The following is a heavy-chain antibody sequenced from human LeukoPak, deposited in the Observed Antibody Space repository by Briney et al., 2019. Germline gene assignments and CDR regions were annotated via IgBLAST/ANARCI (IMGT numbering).Heavy chain of an antibody. CDR3: ARDREGAAAGLIYFDY. V-gene: IGHV3-23*01. CDR1: GFSFSNYA. J-gene: IGHJ4*02. D-gene: IGHD6-13*01. Sequence: PGGSLRLSCVPSGFSFSNYAMSWVRQAPGKGLEWVSSISGSGGSTHYADSVKGRFTISRDKTKNTLYLQMNSLRAEDTAVYYCARDREGAAAGLIYFDYWGQGTLVTVSS. CDR2: ISGSGGST.